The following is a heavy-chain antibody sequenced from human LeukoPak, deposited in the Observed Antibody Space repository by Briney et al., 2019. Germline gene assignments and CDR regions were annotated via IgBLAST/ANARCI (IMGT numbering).Heavy chain of an antibody. CDR2: IKQDGSEK. CDR1: GFTFSSYW. V-gene: IGHV3-7*03. J-gene: IGHJ6*02. CDR3: ARVGGWAYYYYGMDV. Sequence: PGGSLRLSCAASGFTFSSYWMSWVRQAPGKGLEWVANIKQDGSEKYYVDSVKGRFTISRDNAKNSLYLQMNSLRAEDTAVYYCARVGGWAYYYYGMDVWGQGTTVTVSS. D-gene: IGHD6-19*01.